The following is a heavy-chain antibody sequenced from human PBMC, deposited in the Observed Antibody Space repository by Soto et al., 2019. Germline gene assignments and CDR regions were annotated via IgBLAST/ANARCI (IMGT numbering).Heavy chain of an antibody. Sequence: QPGGSLRLSCAASGFTFSDYGMHWVRQAPGKGLEWVAVISYDGNNKNYADSVKGRFIISRDNSKNTLYLQMNSLRAEDTAMYYCAKEQQPATFDYWGQGTLVTV. J-gene: IGHJ4*02. V-gene: IGHV3-30*18. CDR2: ISYDGNNK. CDR1: GFTFSDYG. D-gene: IGHD6-13*01. CDR3: AKEQQPATFDY.